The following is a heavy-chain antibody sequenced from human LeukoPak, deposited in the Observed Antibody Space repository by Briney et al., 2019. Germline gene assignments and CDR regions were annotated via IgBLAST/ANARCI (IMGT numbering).Heavy chain of an antibody. CDR2: IKEDGSET. CDR1: GFQINTYW. CDR3: ARDVGRFCTRGSCFSDA. J-gene: IGHJ5*02. V-gene: IGHV3-7*05. D-gene: IGHD2-15*01. Sequence: PGGSLRLSCAGSGFQINTYWISWIRQAPGKGLQWLGDIKEDGSETYYVGSLKGRLTISRDNAKNSSFLEMSSLGVEDTAVYYCARDVGRFCTRGSCFSDAWGQGTLVTVSS.